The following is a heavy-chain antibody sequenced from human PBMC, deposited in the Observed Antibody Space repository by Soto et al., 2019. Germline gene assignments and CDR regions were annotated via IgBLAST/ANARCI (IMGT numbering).Heavy chain of an antibody. CDR2: IIPIFGTA. V-gene: IGHV1-69*13. J-gene: IGHJ4*02. CDR1: GGTFSSYA. Sequence: SVKVSCKASGGTFSSYAISWVRQAPGQGLEWMGGIIPIFGTANYAQKFQGRVTITAGESTSTAYMELSSLRSEDTAVYYCARALEPVYDSSGYYSAPLDYWGQGTLVTVSS. D-gene: IGHD3-22*01. CDR3: ARALEPVYDSSGYYSAPLDY.